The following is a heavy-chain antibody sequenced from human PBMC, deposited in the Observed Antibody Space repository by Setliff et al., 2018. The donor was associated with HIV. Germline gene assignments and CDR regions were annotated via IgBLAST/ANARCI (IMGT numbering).Heavy chain of an antibody. V-gene: IGHV4-38-2*01. Sequence: SETLSLTCAVSGYSISRGYYWGGIRQPPGKGLEWMGSISHSGSTDYNPSLKSRVTISVDTSKNQCSLKLSSGTAADTAVYYCARHEITMVRGVTIKAVYSFDYWGQGTLVTVSS. CDR1: GYSISRGYY. J-gene: IGHJ4*02. CDR2: ISHSGST. CDR3: ARHEITMVRGVTIKAVYSFDY. D-gene: IGHD3-10*01.